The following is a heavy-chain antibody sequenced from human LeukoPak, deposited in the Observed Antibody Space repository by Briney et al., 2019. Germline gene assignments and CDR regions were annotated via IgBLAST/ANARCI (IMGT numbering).Heavy chain of an antibody. V-gene: IGHV3-30*04. CDR2: ISYDGNDK. CDR3: AKVGQPWSIWDYFDY. D-gene: IGHD3-16*01. CDR1: GFTFSSYA. J-gene: IGHJ4*02. Sequence: GGSLRLSCAASGFTFSSYAMYWVRQSPGKGLEWVTLISYDGNDKYYADSVKGRFSISRDSSKNMVFLQMNSLRAGDTAVYYCAKVGQPWSIWDYFDYWGQGTLVTVSS.